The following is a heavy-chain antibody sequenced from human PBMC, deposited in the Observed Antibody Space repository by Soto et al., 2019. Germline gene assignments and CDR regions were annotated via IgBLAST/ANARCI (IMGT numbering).Heavy chain of an antibody. CDR3: ARRWGRSFDY. V-gene: IGHV4-59*08. CDR2: IYYSGST. CDR1: GGSISSYY. D-gene: IGHD2-15*01. J-gene: IGHJ4*02. Sequence: SETLSLTCAVSGGSISSYYWSWIRQPPGKGLEWIGYIYYSGSTNYNPSLKSRVTISVDTSKNQFSLKLSSVTAADTAVYYCARRWGRSFDYWGQGTLVTVSS.